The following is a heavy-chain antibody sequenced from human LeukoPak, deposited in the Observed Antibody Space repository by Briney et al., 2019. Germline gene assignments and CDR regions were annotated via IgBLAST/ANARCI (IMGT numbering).Heavy chain of an antibody. J-gene: IGHJ4*02. CDR3: GIGSKTGTGKFDY. CDR2: IYYTGST. D-gene: IGHD2-8*02. Sequence: ASETLSLTCTVSGGSISSYYWSWIRQPPGKGLEWIGYIYYTGSTDSNPSLKSRVIITEETSKNPFFLKLSSGSAADTAVYCWGIGSKTGTGKFDYWGQGTLVTVSS. CDR1: GGSISSYY. V-gene: IGHV4-59*12.